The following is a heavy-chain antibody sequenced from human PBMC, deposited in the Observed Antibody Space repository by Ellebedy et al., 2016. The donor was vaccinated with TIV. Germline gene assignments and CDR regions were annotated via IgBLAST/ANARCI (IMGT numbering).Heavy chain of an antibody. CDR1: GYSFTNYW. V-gene: IGHV5-51*01. CDR2: IYPGDSNT. D-gene: IGHD5-12*01. CDR3: ARLWYSGYDYYFYGMDV. J-gene: IGHJ6*02. Sequence: PGGSLRLSCKGSGYSFTNYWIGWVRQMPGKGMEWMGIIYPGDSNTRYSPSFQGQVTISAAKSITTAYLQWSSLKASDTAIYYCARLWYSGYDYYFYGMDVWGQGTTVTVSS.